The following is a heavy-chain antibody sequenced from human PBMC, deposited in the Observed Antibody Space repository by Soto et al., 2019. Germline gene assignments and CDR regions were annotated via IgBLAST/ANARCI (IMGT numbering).Heavy chain of an antibody. Sequence: SETLSLTCAVYGGSFSGYYWSWIRQPPGKGLEWIGEINHSGSTNYNPSLKSRVTISVDTSKNQFSLKLSSVTAADTAVYYCAGWWSDSSGYGYYGMDAWGQGTKVTVSS. D-gene: IGHD3-22*01. CDR3: AGWWSDSSGYGYYGMDA. V-gene: IGHV4-34*01. J-gene: IGHJ6*02. CDR1: GGSFSGYY. CDR2: INHSGST.